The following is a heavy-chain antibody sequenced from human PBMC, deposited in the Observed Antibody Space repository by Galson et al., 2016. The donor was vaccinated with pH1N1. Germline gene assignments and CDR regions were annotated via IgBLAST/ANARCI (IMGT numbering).Heavy chain of an antibody. J-gene: IGHJ4*02. CDR1: GFTFNNYA. CDR2: IEDGGGGT. V-gene: IGHV3-23*01. D-gene: IGHD3-3*01. Sequence: SLRLSCAASGFTFNNYAMSWVRQAPGKGLEWVSGIEDGGGGTEYADSVKGRFTISRDNSRNTVSLQMNNLRAEDTAVYYCAREIGGRGSYWGQGTLVTVSS. CDR3: AREIGGRGSY.